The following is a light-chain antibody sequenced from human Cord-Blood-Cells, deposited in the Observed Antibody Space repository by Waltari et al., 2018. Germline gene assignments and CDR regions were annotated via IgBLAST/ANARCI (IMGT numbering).Light chain of an antibody. CDR1: QSVSRSY. J-gene: IGKJ3*01. CDR3: QQYGSSSFT. Sequence: EIVLTQSPGTLSLSSGERATLSCRASQSVSRSYLAWYQQKPGQAPRRLIYGASSRATGIPDRFSGSGSGTDFTLTISRLEPEDFAVYYCQQYGSSSFTFGPGTKVDIK. V-gene: IGKV3-20*01. CDR2: GAS.